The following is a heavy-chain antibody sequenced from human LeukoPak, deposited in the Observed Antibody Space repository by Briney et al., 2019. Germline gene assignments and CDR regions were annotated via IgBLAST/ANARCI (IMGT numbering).Heavy chain of an antibody. CDR2: IKQDGSEK. Sequence: RGSLRLSCSTSGFTFSSSWMGSVRQAPGKGLEWVANIKQDGSEKYYVDSVKGRFTISRDNAKNSLYLQMNSLRAEDTAVYYCARDLYYYDSSGYSFDYWGQGTLVTVSS. J-gene: IGHJ4*02. CDR1: GFTFSSSW. CDR3: ARDLYYYDSSGYSFDY. D-gene: IGHD3-22*01. V-gene: IGHV3-7*01.